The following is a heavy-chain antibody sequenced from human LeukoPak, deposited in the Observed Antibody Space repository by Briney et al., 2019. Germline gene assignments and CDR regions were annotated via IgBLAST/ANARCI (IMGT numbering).Heavy chain of an antibody. Sequence: GESLKSSCKASDYTFTSYWSGWLRQIPGKGLKWLEIIYPGDSDNSSNPSFQGQVTISADKSISTAYLQWSSLKASDTAMYYCATYRYYIEGYNWFDPWGQGTLVTVSS. D-gene: IGHD3-10*01. V-gene: IGHV5-51*01. CDR2: IYPGDSDN. J-gene: IGHJ5*02. CDR3: ATYRYYIEGYNWFDP. CDR1: DYTFTSYW.